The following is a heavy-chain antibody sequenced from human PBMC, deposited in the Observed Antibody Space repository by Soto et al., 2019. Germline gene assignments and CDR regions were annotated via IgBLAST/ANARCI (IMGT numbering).Heavy chain of an antibody. CDR3: ARGVATIGP. CDR2: IYYSGST. D-gene: IGHD5-12*01. J-gene: IGHJ5*02. CDR1: GDSISSYY. V-gene: IGHV4-59*01. Sequence: QVQLQESGPRLVKPSETLSLTCTVSGDSISSYYWSWIRQPPGKGLDWIGYIYYSGSTNYNPSLKSRVTISVYTPKNQFSLKLTSVTAADTAVYYCARGVATIGPWGQGTLVTVSS.